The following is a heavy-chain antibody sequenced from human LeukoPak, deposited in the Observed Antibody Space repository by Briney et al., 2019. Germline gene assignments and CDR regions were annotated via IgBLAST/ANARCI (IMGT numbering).Heavy chain of an antibody. CDR3: ARAPSITGNTSPAAGAFDI. CDR1: GVSFSGYY. Sequence: SETLSLTCAVYGVSFSGYYWSWLRQPPGKGLEWIGEINHSGSTNYNPSLKSRVTTSVDTSKSQFSLKLSSVTAADTAVYYCARAPSITGNTSPAAGAFDIWGQGTMVTVSP. D-gene: IGHD1-7*01. V-gene: IGHV4-34*01. CDR2: INHSGST. J-gene: IGHJ3*02.